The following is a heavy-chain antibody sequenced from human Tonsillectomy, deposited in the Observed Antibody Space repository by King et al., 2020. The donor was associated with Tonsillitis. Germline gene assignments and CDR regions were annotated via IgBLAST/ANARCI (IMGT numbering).Heavy chain of an antibody. CDR3: ARGQGWWLNPKLYYFDY. J-gene: IGHJ4*02. D-gene: IGHD2-15*01. CDR1: AGSISSYY. CDR2: IYYSGST. Sequence: QLQESGPGLVKPSETLSLTCTVSAGSISSYYWSWIRQPPGKGLEWIGYIYYSGSTNYNPSLKSRVTISVDTSKNQFSLKLSSVTAADTAVYYCARGQGWWLNPKLYYFDYWGQGTLVTVSS. V-gene: IGHV4-59*01.